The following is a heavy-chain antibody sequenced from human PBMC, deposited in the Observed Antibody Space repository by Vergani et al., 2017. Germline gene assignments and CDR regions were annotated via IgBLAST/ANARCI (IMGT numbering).Heavy chain of an antibody. Sequence: VQLVESGGGVVQPGRSLRLSCAASGFTFSSYGMHWVRQAPGKGLEWVGRIKSKTDGGTTDYAAPVKGRFTISRDDSKNTLYLQMNSLKTEDTAVYYCTTSITMVRGVMDPDAFDIWGQGTMVTVSS. V-gene: IGHV3-15*01. CDR2: IKSKTDGGTT. CDR3: TTSITMVRGVMDPDAFDI. CDR1: GFTFSSYG. D-gene: IGHD3-10*01. J-gene: IGHJ3*02.